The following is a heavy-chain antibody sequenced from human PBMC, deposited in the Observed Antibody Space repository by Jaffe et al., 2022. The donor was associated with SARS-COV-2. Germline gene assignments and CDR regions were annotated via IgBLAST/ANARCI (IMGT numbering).Heavy chain of an antibody. CDR2: VSSSGGTM. D-gene: IGHD1-1*01. J-gene: IGHJ6*02. V-gene: IGHV3-11*01. CDR1: GFIFSDYY. CDR3: ARVKDDDSNFYGMDV. Sequence: QVQLVESGGGLVKPGGSLKLSCAASGFIFSDYYMSWIRQAPGKGLEWFSYVSSSGGTMYYADSVRGRFTISRDNANNIVYLEMKSLRAEDTALYFCARVKDDDSNFYGMDVWGQGTTVAVSS.